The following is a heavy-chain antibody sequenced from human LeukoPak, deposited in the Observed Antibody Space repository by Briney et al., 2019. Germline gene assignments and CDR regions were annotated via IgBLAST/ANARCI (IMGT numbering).Heavy chain of an antibody. CDR1: GFTFSSYG. J-gene: IGHJ4*02. Sequence: PGRSLRLSCAASGFTFSSYGMHWVRQAPGKGLEWVVVISYDGSNKYYADSVKGRFTISRDNSKNTLYLQMNSLRAEDTAVYYCARGSHFDYWGQGTLVTVSS. V-gene: IGHV3-30*03. CDR2: ISYDGSNK. CDR3: ARGSHFDY.